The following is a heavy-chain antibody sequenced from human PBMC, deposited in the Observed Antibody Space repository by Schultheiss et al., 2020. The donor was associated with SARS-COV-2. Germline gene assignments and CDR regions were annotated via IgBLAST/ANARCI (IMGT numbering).Heavy chain of an antibody. V-gene: IGHV3-30*03. CDR1: GFTFCTYG. J-gene: IGHJ4*02. Sequence: GESLKISCAASGFTFCTYGMHWVRQAPGKGLEWVAVISYDGGNEYYADSVKGRFTISTDNSKNTLYLQMNSLRAEDTAVYYCARRDFWSGYVDYWGQGTLVTVAS. CDR2: ISYDGGNE. D-gene: IGHD3-3*01. CDR3: ARRDFWSGYVDY.